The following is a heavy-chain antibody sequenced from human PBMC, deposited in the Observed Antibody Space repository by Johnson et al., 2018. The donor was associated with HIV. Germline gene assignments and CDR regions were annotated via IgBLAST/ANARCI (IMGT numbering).Heavy chain of an antibody. V-gene: IGHV3-74*01. J-gene: IGHJ3*02. Sequence: VLLVESGGGVVQPGRSLRLSCAASAFTFSSYAMNWVRQAPGKGPMWVSRIRGAGSSASYGDSVKGRFTFSRDNAKNTLYLQLNSEGVDDTAIYYCARAPRPDAFDIWGQGTMVTVSS. CDR1: AFTFSSYA. CDR3: ARAPRPDAFDI. CDR2: IRGAGSSA.